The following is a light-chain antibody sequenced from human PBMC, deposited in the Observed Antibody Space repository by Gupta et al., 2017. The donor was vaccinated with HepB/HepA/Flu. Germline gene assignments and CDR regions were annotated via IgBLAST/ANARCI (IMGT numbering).Light chain of an antibody. CDR1: ELGDKV. CDR3: QTWDSSAVV. CDR2: QDT. Sequence: SYELSQPPSVSVSAGQTARIDCSGDELGDKVVCWYQQKPAQSPVLVIHQDTKRTSGIPARFSGSNSGKTATLTVSGTQTIDEAAYYCQTWDSSAVVFGGGTKLTVL. J-gene: IGLJ2*01. V-gene: IGLV3-1*01.